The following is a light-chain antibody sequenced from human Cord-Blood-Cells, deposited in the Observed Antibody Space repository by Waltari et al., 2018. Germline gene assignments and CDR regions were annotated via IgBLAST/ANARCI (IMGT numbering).Light chain of an antibody. CDR2: AAS. CDR3: QQSYSTPFT. Sequence: DIQMTQPPSSLSPSVGDRVPITCRASKSISSYLNWYQQKPGKAPKLLIYAASSLQSGVPSRFSGSGSGTDFTLTISSLQPEDFATYYCQQSYSTPFTFGPGTKVDIK. CDR1: KSISSY. J-gene: IGKJ3*01. V-gene: IGKV1-39*01.